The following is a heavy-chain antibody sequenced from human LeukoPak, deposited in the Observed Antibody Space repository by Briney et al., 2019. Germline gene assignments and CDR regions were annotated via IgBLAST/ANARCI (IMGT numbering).Heavy chain of an antibody. CDR3: ATLSDSSSWVDY. CDR2: IWYDGSNE. Sequence: GGSLRLSCAASGFTFSSYGMHWIRQAPGKGLEWVAVIWYDGSNEYYADSVKGRFTISRDNSKNTLYLQMNSLRAEDTAVYYCATLSDSSSWVDYWGQGTLVTVSS. CDR1: GFTFSSYG. V-gene: IGHV3-33*01. D-gene: IGHD6-13*01. J-gene: IGHJ4*02.